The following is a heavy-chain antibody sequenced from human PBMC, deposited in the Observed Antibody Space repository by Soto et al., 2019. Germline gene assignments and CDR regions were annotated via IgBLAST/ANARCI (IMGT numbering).Heavy chain of an antibody. CDR1: GDSVSSNSAA. Sequence: SQTLSLTCAISGDSVSSNSAAWNWIRQSPSRGLERLGRTYYRSKWYNDYAVSVKSRITINPDTSKNQFSLQLNSVTPEDTAVYYCARDLSYYYDSSGYRTYYYYGMDVWGQGTTVTVSS. J-gene: IGHJ6*02. CDR3: ARDLSYYYDSSGYRTYYYYGMDV. V-gene: IGHV6-1*01. CDR2: TYYRSKWYN. D-gene: IGHD3-22*01.